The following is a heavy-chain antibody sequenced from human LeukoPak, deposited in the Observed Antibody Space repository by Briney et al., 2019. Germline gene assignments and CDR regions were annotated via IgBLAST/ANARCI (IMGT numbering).Heavy chain of an antibody. CDR3: ARVGWRGDYFDY. CDR1: GFTFSSYD. Sequence: PGGSLRLSCAASGFTFSSYDMHWVRQATGKGLEWVSAIGTAGDTYYPGSVKGRFTISRENAKNSLYLQMNSLRAGDTVVYYCARVGWRGDYFDYWGQGALVTVSS. J-gene: IGHJ4*02. V-gene: IGHV3-13*01. CDR2: IGTAGDT. D-gene: IGHD3-10*01.